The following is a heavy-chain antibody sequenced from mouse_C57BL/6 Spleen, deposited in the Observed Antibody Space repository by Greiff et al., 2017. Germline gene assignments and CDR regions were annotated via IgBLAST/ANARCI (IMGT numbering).Heavy chain of an antibody. CDR1: GFTFSSYA. CDR3: TRGGITTVVECAMDY. D-gene: IGHD1-1*01. Sequence: EVKLVESGEGLVKPGGSLKLSCAASGFTFSSYAMSWVRQTPEKRLEWVAYISSGGDYIYYADTVKGRFTISRDNARNTLYLQMSSLKSEDTAMYYWTRGGITTVVECAMDYWGQGTSVTVSS. V-gene: IGHV5-9-1*02. J-gene: IGHJ4*01. CDR2: ISSGGDYI.